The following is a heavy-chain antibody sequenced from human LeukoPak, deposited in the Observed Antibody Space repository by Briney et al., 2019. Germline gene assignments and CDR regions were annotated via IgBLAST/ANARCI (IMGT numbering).Heavy chain of an antibody. CDR2: IRYDGSNK. Sequence: PGGSLRLSCAASGFTFSSCGMHWVRQAPGKGLEWVAFIRYDGSNKYYADSVKGRFTISRDNSKNTLYLQMNSLRAEDTAVYYCAKDLRYYDSSGYWGQGTLVTVSS. CDR3: AKDLRYYDSSGY. V-gene: IGHV3-30*02. J-gene: IGHJ4*02. D-gene: IGHD3-22*01. CDR1: GFTFSSCG.